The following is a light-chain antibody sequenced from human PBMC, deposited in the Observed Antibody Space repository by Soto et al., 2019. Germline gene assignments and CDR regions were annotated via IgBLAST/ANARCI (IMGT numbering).Light chain of an antibody. CDR1: QTVGSNY. Sequence: EIVLTQSPGTLSLSPGERASLSCRASQTVGSNYLAWYQQRPGQAPRLLIYGASYRATGIPDRFSGSGSGTDFTLTITRLEPEDFAVHYCQQYGTPPPNTFGQGTKVEIK. CDR3: QQYGTPPPNT. J-gene: IGKJ1*01. V-gene: IGKV3-20*01. CDR2: GAS.